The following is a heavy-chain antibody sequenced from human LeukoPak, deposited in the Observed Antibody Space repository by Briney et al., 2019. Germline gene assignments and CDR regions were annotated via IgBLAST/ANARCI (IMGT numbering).Heavy chain of an antibody. CDR3: ARDRVGDIVLMVYARDFDY. CDR2: IKQDGSEK. Sequence: GGSLRLSCAASGFTFSRYWMTWVRQAPGKGPEWVANIKQDGSEKYYVDSVKGRFTISRDNAKNSLYLQMNSLRAEDTAVYYCARDRVGDIVLMVYARDFDYWGQGTLVTVSS. J-gene: IGHJ4*02. CDR1: GFTFSRYW. D-gene: IGHD2-8*01. V-gene: IGHV3-7*03.